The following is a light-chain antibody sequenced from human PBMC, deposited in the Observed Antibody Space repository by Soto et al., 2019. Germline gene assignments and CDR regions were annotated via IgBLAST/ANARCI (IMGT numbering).Light chain of an antibody. V-gene: IGLV2-8*01. CDR2: EVS. CDR3: SSYAGSNDRWV. J-gene: IGLJ3*02. CDR1: SSDIGVYNY. Sequence: QSVLTQPPSASGSPGQSVTISCTGTSSDIGVYNYVSWYQQHPGKAPKLMIHEVSKRPSGVPDRFSGSKSGNTASLTVSGLQAEDEADYYCSSYAGSNDRWVFGGGTKVTVL.